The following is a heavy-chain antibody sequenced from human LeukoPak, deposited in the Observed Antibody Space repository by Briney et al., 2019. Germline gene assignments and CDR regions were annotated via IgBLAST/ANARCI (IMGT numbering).Heavy chain of an antibody. J-gene: IGHJ5*02. D-gene: IGHD6-13*01. Sequence: PGGSLRLSCAASGFTFSSYSMNWVRQAPGKGLEWVSSISSSSGYIYYADSVKGRFTISRDNAKNSLYLQMNSLRAEDTAVYYCARAVRHGSSLNWFDPWGQGTLVTVSS. V-gene: IGHV3-21*01. CDR3: ARAVRHGSSLNWFDP. CDR1: GFTFSSYS. CDR2: ISSSSGYI.